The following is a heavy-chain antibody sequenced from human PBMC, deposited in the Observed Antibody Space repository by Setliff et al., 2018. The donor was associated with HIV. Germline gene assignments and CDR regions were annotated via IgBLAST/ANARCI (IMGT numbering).Heavy chain of an antibody. CDR1: NGSFSRYF. Sequence: PSETLSLTCTVSNGSFSRYFWHWIRQAPGRGLEWIGVVNHGGETNYNPSLESRATISADTSKRQFALALSSVTAADTAVYYCARDGPDCSSTKCYAQDYYYYGMDVWGQGTTVTVSS. V-gene: IGHV4-34*01. D-gene: IGHD2-2*01. CDR2: VNHGGET. CDR3: ARDGPDCSSTKCYAQDYYYYGMDV. J-gene: IGHJ6*02.